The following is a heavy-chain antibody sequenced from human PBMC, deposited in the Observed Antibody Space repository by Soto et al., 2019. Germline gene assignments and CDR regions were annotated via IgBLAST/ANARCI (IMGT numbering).Heavy chain of an antibody. CDR2: INGNADNS. J-gene: IGHJ4*02. D-gene: IGHD6-19*01. CDR1: GFSFVSYW. Sequence: EVQLAESGGGLALTGGSLRLSCAASGFSFVSYWMPWVRQVPGEGLAWVSRINGNADNSDYADSVKGRFTISRDNAMNRLYLQMDSLRADDTGVYYCVRDFRGAVAGSEFDHWGQGTLVTVSS. CDR3: VRDFRGAVAGSEFDH. V-gene: IGHV3-74*01.